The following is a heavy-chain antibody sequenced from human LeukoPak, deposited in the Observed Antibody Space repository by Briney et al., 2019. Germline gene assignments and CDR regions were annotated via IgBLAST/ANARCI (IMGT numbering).Heavy chain of an antibody. CDR3: ARDETGGHFEN. Sequence: GGSLRLSCAASGFTFSSYAMSWVRQAPGKGLEWVANINLDGGKKYHVDSVKGRFTISRDNAQNSLYLQMNSLRVDDTAVYYCARDETGGHFENWGQGTLVTVSS. D-gene: IGHD3-10*01. J-gene: IGHJ4*02. V-gene: IGHV3-7*01. CDR2: INLDGGKK. CDR1: GFTFSSYA.